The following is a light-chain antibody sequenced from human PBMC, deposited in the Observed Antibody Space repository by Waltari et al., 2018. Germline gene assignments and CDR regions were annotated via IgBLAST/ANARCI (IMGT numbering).Light chain of an antibody. CDR1: DTGRRT. J-gene: IGLJ2*01. CDR3: QVWDSSRAHVI. CDR2: YDT. V-gene: IGLV3-21*04. Sequence: YVLTQPPSVSVAPGQTASLTCNINDTGRRTVRGCQQSPGQAPVTVIHYDTDRPSGIPARFSGSNSGDTATLTISRVEAGDEADYYCQVWDSSRAHVIFGGGTRLTVL.